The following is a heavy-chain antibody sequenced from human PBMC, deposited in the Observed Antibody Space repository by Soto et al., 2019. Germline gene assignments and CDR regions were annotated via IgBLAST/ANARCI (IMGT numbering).Heavy chain of an antibody. D-gene: IGHD2-15*01. CDR3: ARLRDGRYCSGGSFYVPTNWFDP. CDR1: GGSSSSSGYY. Sequence: PSETLCLTCTVSGGSSSSSGYYCGLIRQPPGKGLEWIGSIDYSGSTYYNPSLKRRVTIYVDTSKNQFSLKLSSVTAADTAVYYCARLRDGRYCSGGSFYVPTNWFDPWGKRTLVTVSS. CDR2: IDYSGST. V-gene: IGHV4-39*01. J-gene: IGHJ5*02.